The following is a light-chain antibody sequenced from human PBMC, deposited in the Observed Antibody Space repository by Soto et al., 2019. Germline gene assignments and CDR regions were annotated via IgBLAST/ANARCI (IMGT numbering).Light chain of an antibody. J-gene: IGLJ1*01. CDR1: SSDVGGYNY. CDR2: EVS. CDR3: SSYAGSNNLGV. V-gene: IGLV2-8*01. Sequence: SRLNEPPSATGCPGQSVTISCNGNSSDVGGYNYVSWYQQHPGKAPKLMIYEVSKRPSGVPDRFSGSKSGNTASLTVSGLQAEDEADYYCSSYAGSNNLGVFGTGTKVTVL.